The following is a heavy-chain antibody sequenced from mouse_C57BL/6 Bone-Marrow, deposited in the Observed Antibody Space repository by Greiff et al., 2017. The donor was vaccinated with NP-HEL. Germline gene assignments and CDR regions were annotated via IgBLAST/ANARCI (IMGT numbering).Heavy chain of an antibody. D-gene: IGHD2-5*01. V-gene: IGHV1-50*01. CDR3: ASSTYYSNYVGDYYAMDY. CDR1: GYTFTSYW. CDR2: IDPSDSYT. J-gene: IGHJ4*01. Sequence: QVQLQQPGAELVKPGASVKLSCKASGYTFTSYWMQWVKQRPGQGLEWIGEIDPSDSYTNYNQKFKGKATLTVDTSSSTAYMKLSSLTSEDSAVYYCASSTYYSNYVGDYYAMDYWGQGTSVTVSS.